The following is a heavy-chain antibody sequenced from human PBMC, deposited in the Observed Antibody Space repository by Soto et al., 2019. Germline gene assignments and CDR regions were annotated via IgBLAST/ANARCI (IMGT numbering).Heavy chain of an antibody. V-gene: IGHV3-23*01. CDR3: AKGSCSGGSCYGANAFDI. CDR1: GFTFSSYA. CDR2: ISGSGGST. J-gene: IGHJ3*02. D-gene: IGHD2-15*01. Sequence: GGSLRLSCAASGFTFSSYAMSWVRQAPGKGLEWVSAISGSGGSTYYADSVKGRFTISRDNSKNTLYLQMNSLRAEDTAVYYCAKGSCSGGSCYGANAFDILGQGTMVTVSS.